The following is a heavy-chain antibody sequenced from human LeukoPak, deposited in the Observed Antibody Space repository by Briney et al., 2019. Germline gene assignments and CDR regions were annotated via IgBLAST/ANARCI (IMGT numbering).Heavy chain of an antibody. CDR3: ARDSVLPTGTWYFDL. CDR2: IYYSGST. J-gene: IGHJ2*01. CDR1: GGSISSSSYY. V-gene: IGHV4-31*03. Sequence: SETLSLTCTVSGGSISSSSYYWSWIRQHPGKGLEWIGYIYYSGSTYYNPSLKSRVTVSVDTSKNQFSLKLSSVTAADTAVYYCARDSVLPTGTWYFDLWGRGTLVTVSS. D-gene: IGHD3-10*01.